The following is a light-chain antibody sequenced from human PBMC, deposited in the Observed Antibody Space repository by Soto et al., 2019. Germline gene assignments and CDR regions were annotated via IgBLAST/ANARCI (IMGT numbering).Light chain of an antibody. Sequence: EIVLTQSPATLSLSPGERATLSCRASQSVSSYLAWYQQKPGQAPRLLIYDASNRATGIPARFSGSGSWTDFTLTISSLEPEGFAVYYCQQRSNWPLTFGGGTKVEIK. CDR3: QQRSNWPLT. CDR1: QSVSSY. CDR2: DAS. V-gene: IGKV3-11*01. J-gene: IGKJ4*01.